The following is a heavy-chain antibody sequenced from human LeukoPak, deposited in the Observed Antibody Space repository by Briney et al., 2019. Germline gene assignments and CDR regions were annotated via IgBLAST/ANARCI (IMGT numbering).Heavy chain of an antibody. CDR2: IYHNGTL. CDR3: ATAPILRGEGGEHYKYGMDV. V-gene: IGHV4-4*02. CDR1: VGSISSGNW. J-gene: IGHJ6*02. D-gene: IGHD2-2*02. Sequence: SETLSLTCAVSVGSISSGNWWTWVRQSPGKGLEWSGEIYHNGTLNYNPSLKSRVTISADSFKNHFSLKLTSVTAADTAVYYCATAPILRGEGGEHYKYGMDVWGQGTTVIVSS.